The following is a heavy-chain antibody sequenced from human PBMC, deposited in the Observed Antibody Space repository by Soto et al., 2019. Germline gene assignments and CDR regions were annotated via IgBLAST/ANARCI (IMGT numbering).Heavy chain of an antibody. J-gene: IGHJ5*02. CDR3: ASTGPYSSGNT. Sequence: QVQLQESGPGLVDPLGTLSLTCAVSGTSVSGANWWGWVRQPPGKGLEWIGEIHSSGNTDYNPSLKRRVTIPRDMSKNEFSLNLTSVTAADTAVYYSASTGPYSSGNTWGQGTLVTVSS. D-gene: IGHD3-22*01. CDR1: GTSVSGANW. CDR2: IHSSGNT. V-gene: IGHV4-4*02.